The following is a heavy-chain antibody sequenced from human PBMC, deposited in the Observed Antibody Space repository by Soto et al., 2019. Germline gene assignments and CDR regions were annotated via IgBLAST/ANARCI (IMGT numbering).Heavy chain of an antibody. CDR1: GFTFSNYG. V-gene: IGHV3-30*18. J-gene: IGHJ4*02. D-gene: IGHD1-1*01. CDR3: AKEGPITNWYFDY. Sequence: QVQLVESGGGVVQPGRSLRLSCAASGFTFSNYGMHWVRQAPGKGLEWVIVISYDGNVAYYADSVKGRFTISRDNSKNTLYRHMNSLRTEDTAMYYCAKEGPITNWYFDYWGQGTLVTVSS. CDR2: ISYDGNVA.